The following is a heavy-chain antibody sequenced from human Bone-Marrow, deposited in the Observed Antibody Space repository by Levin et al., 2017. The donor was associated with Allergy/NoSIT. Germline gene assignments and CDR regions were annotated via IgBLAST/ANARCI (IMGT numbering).Heavy chain of an antibody. CDR3: STVRYCTSGVCYARYYYYYGMDV. CDR1: GFTLKNAW. CDR2: FKGKTDGGTA. D-gene: IGHD2-8*01. Sequence: GGSLRLSCAASGFTLKNAWINWVRQAPGKGLEWVGRFKGKTDGGTADYAAPVKGRFTISRDDAKNMLYLQMSSLKTEDTAVYYCSTVRYCTSGVCYARYYYYYGMDVWGQGTTVTVSS. V-gene: IGHV3-15*07. J-gene: IGHJ6*02.